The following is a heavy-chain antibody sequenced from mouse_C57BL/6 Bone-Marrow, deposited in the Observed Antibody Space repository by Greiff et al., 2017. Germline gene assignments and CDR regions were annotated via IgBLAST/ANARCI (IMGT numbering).Heavy chain of an antibody. CDR2: INPNNGGT. Sequence: EVQLQQSGPELVKPGASVKIPCKASGYTFTDYTMDWVKQSHGKSLEWIGDINPNNGGTIYNQKFKGKATLTVDKSSSTAYMELRRLTSEDTAVXNGASGVNWACYAMDYWGQGTSVTVSS. CDR3: ASGVNWACYAMDY. J-gene: IGHJ4*01. D-gene: IGHD4-1*01. V-gene: IGHV1-18*01. CDR1: GYTFTDYT.